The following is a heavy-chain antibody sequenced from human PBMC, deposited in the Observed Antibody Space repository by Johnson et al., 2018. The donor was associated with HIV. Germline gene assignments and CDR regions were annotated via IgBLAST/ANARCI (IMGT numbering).Heavy chain of an antibody. CDR1: GFTFSSYG. CDR2: IRYDGSIK. J-gene: IGHJ3*02. CDR3: AKEGWAAAQEGWGAVGI. V-gene: IGHV3-30*02. Sequence: QVQLVESGGGVVQPGGSLRLSCAASGFTFSSYGMHWVRQAPGKGLEWVAFIRYDGSIKYYADSVKGRFTISRDNSKNTLYLQMNSLRAEDTAVYYCAKEGWAAAQEGWGAVGIWGQWTVGTVSS. D-gene: IGHD6-13*01.